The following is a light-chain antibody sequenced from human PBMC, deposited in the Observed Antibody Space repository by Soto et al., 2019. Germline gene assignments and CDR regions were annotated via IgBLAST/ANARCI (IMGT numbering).Light chain of an antibody. CDR1: SSDVGGYNY. V-gene: IGLV2-14*01. Sequence: QSALTQPASMSGSPGHSITISCTGTSSDVGGYNYVSWYQQHPGKAPKLMIYDVSNRPSGVSNRFSGSKSGNTASLTISGLQAEDEADYYCSSYTSSSTLEVFGTGTKVTVL. CDR3: SSYTSSSTLEV. CDR2: DVS. J-gene: IGLJ1*01.